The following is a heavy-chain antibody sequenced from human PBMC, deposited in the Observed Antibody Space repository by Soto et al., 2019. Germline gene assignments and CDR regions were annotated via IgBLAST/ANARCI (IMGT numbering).Heavy chain of an antibody. Sequence: PGESLKISCKGSGYSFTSYWIGWVRQMPGKGLEWMGIVYPGDSATRYSPSFQGQVTMSADKSISTAYLQWSSLKASDTAMYYCARHRRDDYSNYYFDYWGQGALVTVSS. V-gene: IGHV5-51*01. CDR3: ARHRRDDYSNYYFDY. J-gene: IGHJ4*02. CDR1: GYSFTSYW. CDR2: VYPGDSAT. D-gene: IGHD4-4*01.